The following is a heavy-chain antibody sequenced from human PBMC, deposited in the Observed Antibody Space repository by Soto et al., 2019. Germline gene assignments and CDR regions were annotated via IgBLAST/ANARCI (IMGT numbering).Heavy chain of an antibody. J-gene: IGHJ4*02. CDR1: GGSISSYY. CDR2: IYYSGST. D-gene: IGHD5-12*01. CDR3: ARVRAYSGYDGLDY. Sequence: SETLSLTCTVSGGSISSYYWSWIRQPPGKGLEWIGYIYYSGSTNYNPSLKSPVTISVGTSKNQFSLKLSSVTAADTAVYYCARVRAYSGYDGLDYWGQGTLVTVSS. V-gene: IGHV4-59*01.